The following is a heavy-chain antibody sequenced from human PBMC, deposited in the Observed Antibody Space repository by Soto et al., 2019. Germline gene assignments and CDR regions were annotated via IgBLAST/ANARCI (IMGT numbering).Heavy chain of an antibody. Sequence: QVQLVESGGGVVQPGRSLRLSCAASGFTFSSYAMHWVRRAPGKGLEWMAVMSYDGSNKYYADSVKGRFTISRDNSKTTLYLQMNRLRPEYTALYYCARAGGAYWGPGPLVIVSS. CDR2: MSYDGSNK. V-gene: IGHV3-30-3*01. CDR1: GFTFSSYA. CDR3: ARAGGAY. D-gene: IGHD3-16*01. J-gene: IGHJ4*02.